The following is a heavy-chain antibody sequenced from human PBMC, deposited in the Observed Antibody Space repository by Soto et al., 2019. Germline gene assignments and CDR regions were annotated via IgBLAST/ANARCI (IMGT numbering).Heavy chain of an antibody. J-gene: IGHJ3*02. CDR2: IYHSGST. CDR3: ARGPKSAWAFDI. V-gene: IGHV4-34*01. Sequence: QVQLQQWGAGLLKPSETLSLTCAVYGGSFSGYYWSWIRQPPGKGLEWIVEIYHSGSTNYNPSLKSXLTISVDTSKNHFSLRLSSVTAADTAVYYCARGPKSAWAFDIWGQGTMVTVSS. CDR1: GGSFSGYY.